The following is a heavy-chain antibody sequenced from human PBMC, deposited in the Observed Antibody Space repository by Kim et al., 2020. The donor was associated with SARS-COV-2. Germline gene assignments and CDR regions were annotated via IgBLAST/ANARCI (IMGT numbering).Heavy chain of an antibody. J-gene: IGHJ4*02. CDR3: ARARTLGAYTPGDY. CDR1: GFTFSSYG. D-gene: IGHD1-26*01. CDR2: IWYDGSNK. V-gene: IGHV3-33*01. Sequence: GGSLRLSCAASGFTFSSYGMHWVRQAPGKGLEWVAVIWYDGSNKYYADSVKGRFTISRDNSKNTLYLQMNSLRAEDTAVYYCARARTLGAYTPGDYWGQGTLVTVSS.